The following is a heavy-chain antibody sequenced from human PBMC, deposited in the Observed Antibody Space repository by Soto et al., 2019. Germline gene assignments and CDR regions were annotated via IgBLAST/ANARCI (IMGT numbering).Heavy chain of an antibody. D-gene: IGHD6-19*01. V-gene: IGHV4-4*02. CDR2: IYHSGST. CDR1: GGSISSSNW. J-gene: IGHJ4*02. CDR3: ARDHRAVAPLDY. Sequence: NPSETLSLTCAVSGGSISSSNWWSWVRQPPGKGLEWIGEIYHSGSTNYNPSLKSRVTISVDKSKNQFSLKLSSVTAADTAVYYCARDHRAVAPLDYWGQGTLVTVSS.